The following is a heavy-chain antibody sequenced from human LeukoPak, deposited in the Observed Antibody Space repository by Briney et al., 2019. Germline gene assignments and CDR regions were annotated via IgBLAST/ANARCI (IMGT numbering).Heavy chain of an antibody. Sequence: GASVKVSCKASGYTFTGYYMHWVRQAPGQGLEWMGWINPNSGGTNYAQKFQGRVTMTRDTSISTAYMELSSLRSEDTAVYYCARVRDSSGYYFWYFDYWGQGTLVTVSS. V-gene: IGHV1-2*02. CDR3: ARVRDSSGYYFWYFDY. CDR2: INPNSGGT. J-gene: IGHJ4*02. CDR1: GYTFTGYY. D-gene: IGHD3-22*01.